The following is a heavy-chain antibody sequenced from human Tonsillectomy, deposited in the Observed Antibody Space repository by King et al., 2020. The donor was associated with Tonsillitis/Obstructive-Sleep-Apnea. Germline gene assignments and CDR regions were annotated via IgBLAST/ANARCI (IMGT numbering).Heavy chain of an antibody. CDR3: AKQRVGATSFDY. V-gene: IGHV3-9*01. J-gene: IGHJ4*02. CDR1: GFTFDDYA. Sequence: VQLVESGGGLVQPGRSLRLSCAASGFTFDDYAMHWVRHAPGKGLEWVSGISWNSGSIGYADSVKGRFTISRDNAKNSLYLQMNSLRAEDTALYYCAKQRVGATSFDYWGQGTLVTVSS. CDR2: ISWNSGSI. D-gene: IGHD1-26*01.